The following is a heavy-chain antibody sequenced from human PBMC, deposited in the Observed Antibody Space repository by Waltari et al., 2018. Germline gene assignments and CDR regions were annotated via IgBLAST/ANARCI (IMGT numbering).Heavy chain of an antibody. D-gene: IGHD3-9*01. V-gene: IGHV4-34*01. CDR3: ARGHPFTIVSPRYYYYYYMDV. CDR2: INHSVNT. J-gene: IGHJ6*03. Sequence: QVHLQQWGAGLLKPSETLSLTCGVYSGSLTGYHWNWIRQAPGKGLEWIGDINHSVNTDYNPSLESVVTISADTSKNQFSLHLTSVTAADTAVYYCARGHPFTIVSPRYYYYYYMDVWDKGTAVTVSS. CDR1: SGSLTGYH.